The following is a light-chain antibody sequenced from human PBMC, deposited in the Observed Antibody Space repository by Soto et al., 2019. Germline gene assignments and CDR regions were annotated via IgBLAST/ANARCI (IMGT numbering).Light chain of an antibody. V-gene: IGLV2-8*01. CDR3: SSYAGTHIV. J-gene: IGLJ1*01. CDR2: DVS. CDR1: SSDVGGYNY. Sequence: QSVLTQPPSASGSPGQSVALSCTGTSSDVGGYNYVSWYQQHPGNAPKLMIYDVSKRPSGVPDRFSGSKSGNTASLTVSGLQAEDEADYYCSSYAGTHIVFGTGTKVTVL.